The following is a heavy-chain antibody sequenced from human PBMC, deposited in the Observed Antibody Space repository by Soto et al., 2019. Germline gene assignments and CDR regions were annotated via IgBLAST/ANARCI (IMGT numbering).Heavy chain of an antibody. CDR1: GFTFRNYD. V-gene: IGHV3-13*05. J-gene: IGHJ6*02. CDR3: ARADRDFYGRDV. Sequence: EVQLVESGGGLVQPGGSLRLSCEASGFTFRNYDMHWVRQGTGKGLEWVSGISAAGDPDYADSVEGGFTISRENAQNSFFLQMNSLRVGDTAVDYCARADRDFYGRDVWGQGTTVIVSS. CDR2: ISAAGDP.